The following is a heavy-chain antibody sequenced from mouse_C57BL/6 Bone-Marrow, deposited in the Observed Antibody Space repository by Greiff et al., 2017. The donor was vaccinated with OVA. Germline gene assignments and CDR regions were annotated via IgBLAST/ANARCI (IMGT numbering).Heavy chain of an antibody. CDR2: ISSGCDYS. Sequence: EVKVLESGEGLVKPGGSLKLSCAASGFTFTSYAMSWVRQTPEKRLEWVAYISSGCDYSYYADTVKGRYTISIDNARNTLYLQMSSLKSEDTAMYYCTKRRDAVDYWGQGNSATVSS. V-gene: IGHV5-9-1*02. CDR1: GFTFTSYA. J-gene: IGHJ4*01. CDR3: TKRRDAVDY.